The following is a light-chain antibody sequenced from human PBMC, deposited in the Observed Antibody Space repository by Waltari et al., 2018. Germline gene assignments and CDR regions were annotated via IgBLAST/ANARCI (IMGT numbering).Light chain of an antibody. Sequence: QSVLTQPPSVSGAPGQRVTISCTGSSSHIGAGYHVHWYQQLPGTAPKLLIFDNNTPPSGVPDRCACPKSGTSASLAITGLQAEDEAHYSCQSYDSSLSGFYVCGTGTKVTVL. CDR3: QSYDSSLSGFYV. V-gene: IGLV1-40*01. CDR1: SSHIGAGYH. CDR2: DNN. J-gene: IGLJ1*01.